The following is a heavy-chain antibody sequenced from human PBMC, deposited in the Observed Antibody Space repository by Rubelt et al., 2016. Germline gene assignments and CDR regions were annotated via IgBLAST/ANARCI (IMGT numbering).Heavy chain of an antibody. CDR3: ARDGSGWNYRPAFDY. D-gene: IGHD1-7*01. J-gene: IGHJ4*02. CDR1: GGSFSGYY. CDR2: INHSGST. Sequence: QVQLQESGPGLVKPSETLSLTCAVYGGSFSGYYWSWIRQPPGKGLEWIGEINHSGSTNFNPSLKSRVTISVDTSKNQFSLKLSSVTAEDTAVYYCARDGSGWNYRPAFDYWGQGTLVTVSS. V-gene: IGHV4-34*01.